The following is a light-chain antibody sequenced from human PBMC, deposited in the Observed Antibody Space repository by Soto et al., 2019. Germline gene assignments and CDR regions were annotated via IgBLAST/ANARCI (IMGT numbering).Light chain of an antibody. CDR2: ATS. Sequence: DIQITHSPSALSASAGDRVPITCRASQNIVTHLNWYLQKPGQAPKLLIYATSSLQSGVPPRFSGSGSGTEFTFTISSLQAEDFATYYCQQSYNFPRTSGQGTKVDIK. CDR1: QNIVTH. J-gene: IGKJ1*01. V-gene: IGKV1-39*01. CDR3: QQSYNFPRT.